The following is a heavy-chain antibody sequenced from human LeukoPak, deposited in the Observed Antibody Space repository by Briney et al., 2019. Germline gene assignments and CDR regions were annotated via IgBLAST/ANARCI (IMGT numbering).Heavy chain of an antibody. J-gene: IGHJ5*02. CDR3: ARDLQVVPAAMRGWFDP. CDR1: GFTFSDYY. V-gene: IGHV3-11*04. CDR2: ISSSGSTI. D-gene: IGHD2-2*01. Sequence: GGSLRLSCAASGFTFSDYYMSWIRQAPGKGLEWVSYISSSGSTIYYADSVKGRFTISRDNAKNSPYLQMNSLRAEDTAVYYCARDLQVVPAAMRGWFDPWGQGTLVTVSS.